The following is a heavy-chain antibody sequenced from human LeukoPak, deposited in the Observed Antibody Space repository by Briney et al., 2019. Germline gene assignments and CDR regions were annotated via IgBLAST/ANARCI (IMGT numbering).Heavy chain of an antibody. CDR1: GFTFSSYA. CDR3: AKEGDYYGSGSYRDGFDI. Sequence: PGGSLRLSCAASGFTFSSYAIHWVRQAPGKGLEWVAVISYDGSNKYYADSVKGRFTISRDNSKNTLYLQMNSLRPEDTAVYYCAKEGDYYGSGSYRDGFDIWGQGTRATVSS. D-gene: IGHD3-10*01. CDR2: ISYDGSNK. J-gene: IGHJ3*02. V-gene: IGHV3-30*04.